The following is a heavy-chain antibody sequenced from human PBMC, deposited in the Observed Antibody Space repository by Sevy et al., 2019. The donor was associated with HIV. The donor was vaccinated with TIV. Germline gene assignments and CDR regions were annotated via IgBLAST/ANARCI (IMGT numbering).Heavy chain of an antibody. J-gene: IGHJ6*02. CDR2: IIPIFGTA. V-gene: IGHV1-69*13. D-gene: IGHD3-22*01. CDR1: GGTFSSYA. Sequence: ASVKVSCKASGGTFSSYAISWVLQAPGQGLEWMGGIIPIFGTANYAQKFQGRVTITADESTSTAYMELSSLRSEDTAVYYCARDGDPIYYDSSGYQPYYYGMDVWGQGTTVTVSS. CDR3: ARDGDPIYYDSSGYQPYYYGMDV.